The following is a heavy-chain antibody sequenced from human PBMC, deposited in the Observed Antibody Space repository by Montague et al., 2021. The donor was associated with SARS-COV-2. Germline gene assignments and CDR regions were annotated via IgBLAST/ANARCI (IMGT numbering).Heavy chain of an antibody. CDR1: GTSFSGYY. Sequence: SETLSLTCAAHGTSFSGYYWNWIRQPPGKGLEWIGEINHGGSTKYSPSLKCRLTISADTSKNQFSLKLTSVAAADTAVYYCARLGDGVVPSPILGVGPYYSYYYMDVWGKGTTVTVSS. CDR3: ARLGDGVVPSPILGVGPYYSYYYMDV. V-gene: IGHV4-34*01. CDR2: INHGGST. J-gene: IGHJ6*03. D-gene: IGHD3-10*01.